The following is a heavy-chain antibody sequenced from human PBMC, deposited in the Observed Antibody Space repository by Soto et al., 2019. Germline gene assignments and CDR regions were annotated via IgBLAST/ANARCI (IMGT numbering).Heavy chain of an antibody. D-gene: IGHD3-10*01. V-gene: IGHV1-69*13. CDR2: IMPIFSKT. J-gene: IGHJ4*02. CDR3: ATDVVRAIGGGNS. Sequence: SVKDSCTTVGRTFKTSSFVWLRQAPGQGLEWMGGIMPIFSKTNLARKFQGRVTITADESTRPADMELSGLRSEDTTIYYCATDVVRAIGGGNSWGQGTLVSVS. CDR1: GRTFKTSS.